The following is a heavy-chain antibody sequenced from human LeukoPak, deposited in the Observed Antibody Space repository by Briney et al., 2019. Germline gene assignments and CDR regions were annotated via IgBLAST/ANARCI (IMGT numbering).Heavy chain of an antibody. CDR2: ISYDGSNK. V-gene: IGHV3-30*18. Sequence: PGRSLRLSCAAAGFTFSSYGMHWVRQAPGKGLECVAVISYDGSNKYYADSVKGRFTISRDNSKNTLYLQMNSLRAEDTAVYYCAKPREPDGYLGDWYFDLWGRGTLVTVSS. CDR1: GFTFSSYG. CDR3: AKPREPDGYLGDWYFDL. J-gene: IGHJ2*01. D-gene: IGHD1-26*01.